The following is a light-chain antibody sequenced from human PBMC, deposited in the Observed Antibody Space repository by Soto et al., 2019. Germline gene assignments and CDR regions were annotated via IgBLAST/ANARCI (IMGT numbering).Light chain of an antibody. CDR1: QSVSSN. V-gene: IGKV3-15*01. CDR3: QHYNNWPPYT. CDR2: GAS. J-gene: IGKJ2*01. Sequence: EILMTQSPATLSVSPGERATLSCRASQSVSSNLAWYQQKPGQAPRLLIYGASTRATGIPARFSGSGSGTEFTLTVSSLQSEDFGVYYCQHYNNWPPYTFGQATNLEIK.